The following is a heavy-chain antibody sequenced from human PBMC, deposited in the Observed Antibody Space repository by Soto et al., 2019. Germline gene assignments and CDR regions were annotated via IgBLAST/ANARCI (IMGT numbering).Heavy chain of an antibody. J-gene: IGHJ4*02. V-gene: IGHV1-2*02. CDR1: GYTFTGYY. CDR2: INPTSGST. CDR3: ARSMLLDY. Sequence: ASVKVSCKASGYTFTGYYINWVRQAPGQGLEWMGWINPTSGSTHYAQSFQGRVTLTWDTSISTAHMGLSRLRSDDTAIYYCARSMLLDYWGQGTRLTVSS. D-gene: IGHD2-8*01.